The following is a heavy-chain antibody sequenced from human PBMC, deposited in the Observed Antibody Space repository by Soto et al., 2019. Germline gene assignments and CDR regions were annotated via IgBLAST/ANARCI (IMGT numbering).Heavy chain of an antibody. D-gene: IGHD2-15*01. CDR3: ARDLEVVAANP. Sequence: PGGSLRLSCAASGFTFISYAMSWVRQAPGKGLEWVSSISSSSSYIYYADSVKGRFTISRDNAKNSLYLQMNSLRAEDTDVYYFARDLEVVAANPWGQGTLVTVSS. J-gene: IGHJ5*02. V-gene: IGHV3-21*01. CDR1: GFTFISYA. CDR2: ISSSSSYI.